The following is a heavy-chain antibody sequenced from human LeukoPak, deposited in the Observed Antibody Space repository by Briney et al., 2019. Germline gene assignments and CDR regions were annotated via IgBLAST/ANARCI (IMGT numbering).Heavy chain of an antibody. V-gene: IGHV1-2*02. J-gene: IGHJ4*02. CDR1: GYTFTGYY. D-gene: IGHD3-10*01. CDR2: INPNSGGT. CDR3: ARVEASMVRGVITLPRPFDY. Sequence: ASVKVSCKASGYTFTGYYMHWVRQAPGQGLEWVGWINPNSGGTNYAQKFQGRVTMTRDTSISTAYMELSRLRSDDTAVYYCARVEASMVRGVITLPRPFDYWGQGTLVTVSS.